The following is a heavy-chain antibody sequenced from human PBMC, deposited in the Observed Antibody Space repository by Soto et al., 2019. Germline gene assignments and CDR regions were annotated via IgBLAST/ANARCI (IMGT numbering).Heavy chain of an antibody. CDR3: ARTYYGSGSFLFYFDY. D-gene: IGHD3-10*01. Sequence: GGSLRLSCAASGFTFSDYYMSWIRQAPGKGLEWVSYISSSGSTIYYADSVKGRFTISRDNAKNSLYLQMNSLRAEDTAVYYCARTYYGSGSFLFYFDYWGQGTLVTVSS. V-gene: IGHV3-11*01. CDR1: GFTFSDYY. J-gene: IGHJ4*02. CDR2: ISSSGSTI.